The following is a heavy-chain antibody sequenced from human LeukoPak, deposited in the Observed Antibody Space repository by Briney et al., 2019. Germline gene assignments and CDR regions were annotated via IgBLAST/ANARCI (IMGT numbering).Heavy chain of an antibody. V-gene: IGHV3-7*01. CDR1: GFTFSSYW. D-gene: IGHD5-12*01. Sequence: GGSLRPSCAASGFTFSSYWMSWVRQAPGKGLEWVANIKQDGSEKYYVDSVKGRFTISRDNAKNSLYLQMNSLRAEDTAVYYCATRPSRGYSGYDSRGVGGYWGQGTLVTVSS. CDR3: ATRPSRGYSGYDSRGVGGY. J-gene: IGHJ4*02. CDR2: IKQDGSEK.